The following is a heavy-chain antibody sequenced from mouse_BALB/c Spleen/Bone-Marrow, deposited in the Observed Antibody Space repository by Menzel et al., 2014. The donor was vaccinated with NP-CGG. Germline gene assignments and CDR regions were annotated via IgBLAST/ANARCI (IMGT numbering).Heavy chain of an antibody. V-gene: IGHV14-3*02. CDR1: GFNIKDTY. CDR3: ASYYYGRYFDV. CDR2: IVPANGNT. Sequence: VQLQQSGAELVKPGASVKLSCTASGFNIKDTYIHWVKQRPEQGLEWIGRIVPANGNTKYDPKFQGKATITADTSSNTAYLQLSSLTSEDTAVYYCASYYYGRYFDVWGAGTTVTVSS. J-gene: IGHJ1*01. D-gene: IGHD1-1*01.